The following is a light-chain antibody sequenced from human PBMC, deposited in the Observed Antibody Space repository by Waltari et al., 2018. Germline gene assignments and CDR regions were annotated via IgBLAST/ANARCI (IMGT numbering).Light chain of an antibody. CDR2: WAS. CDR1: QSVLYSSNNKNY. CDR3: QQYYTTPLT. V-gene: IGKV4-1*01. J-gene: IGKJ4*01. Sequence: CKSSQSVLYSSNNKNYLAWYQQKPGQPPKLLIYWASTRESGVPDRFSGSGSGTDFTLTISSLQAEDVAVYYCQQYYTTPLTFGGGTEVEIK.